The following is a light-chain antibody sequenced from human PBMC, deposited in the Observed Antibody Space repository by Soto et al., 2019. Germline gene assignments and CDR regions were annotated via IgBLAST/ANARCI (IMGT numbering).Light chain of an antibody. CDR3: AAWDDSLNGPRV. V-gene: IGLV1-36*01. Sequence: QSVLTQPPSVSEAPRQRVTISCSGSSSNIGNNAVNWYQQLPGKAPKLLIYYDDLLPSGVSDRFSGSKSGTSASLAISGLQSEDEADYYCAAWDDSLNGPRVFGGGTKLTGL. CDR1: SSNIGNNA. J-gene: IGLJ2*01. CDR2: YDD.